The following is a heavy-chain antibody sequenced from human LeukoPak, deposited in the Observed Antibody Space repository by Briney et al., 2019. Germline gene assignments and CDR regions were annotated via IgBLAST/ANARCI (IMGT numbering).Heavy chain of an antibody. CDR2: ISSNGGST. CDR3: ARNEYSYGIYFQH. J-gene: IGHJ1*01. V-gene: IGHV3-64*01. CDR1: GFTFISYA. D-gene: IGHD5-18*01. Sequence: TGGSLRLSCAASGFTFISYAMHWVRQAPGKGLEYVSAISSNGGSTYYANSVKGRFTISRDNSKNTLYLQMGSLRAEDTAVYYCARNEYSYGIYFQHWGQGTLVTVSS.